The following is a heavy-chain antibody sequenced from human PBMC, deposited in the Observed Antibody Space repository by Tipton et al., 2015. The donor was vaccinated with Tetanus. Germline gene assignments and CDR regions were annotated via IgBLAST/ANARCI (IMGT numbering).Heavy chain of an antibody. Sequence: SLRLSCAASGFPFSDYWMHWVRQAPGKRLERVSHIKSDGSDTHYADSVKGRFTISRDNARSTLFLYMNSLRVDDTAIYFCTRDLHRQWDLDLWGPGALVSVSS. V-gene: IGHV3-74*01. D-gene: IGHD1-26*01. J-gene: IGHJ5*02. CDR1: GFPFSDYW. CDR3: TRDLHRQWDLDL. CDR2: IKSDGSDT.